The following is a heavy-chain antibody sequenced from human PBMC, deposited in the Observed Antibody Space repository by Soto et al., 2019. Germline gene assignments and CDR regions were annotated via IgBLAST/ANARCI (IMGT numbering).Heavy chain of an antibody. CDR2: IYSSGNI. V-gene: IGHV3-53*01. CDR3: ARDSGMIRGNYGMDV. CDR1: GFIVRSNY. J-gene: IGHJ6*02. Sequence: EVQLVESGGGLIQPGGSLRLSCAASGFIVRSNYMTWVRQAPGKGLEWVSVIYSSGNIYHPDSVKGRFTTSRDNSQNTFFLQMNSLRAEDTAVYYCARDSGMIRGNYGMDVWGQGTTVIVSS. D-gene: IGHD3-10*01.